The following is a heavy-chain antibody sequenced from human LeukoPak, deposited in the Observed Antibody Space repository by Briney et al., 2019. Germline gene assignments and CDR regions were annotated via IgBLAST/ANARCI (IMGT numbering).Heavy chain of an antibody. D-gene: IGHD3-22*01. J-gene: IGHJ4*02. V-gene: IGHV4-39*07. CDR3: ARDLEYYDSSGYTHYFDY. CDR1: GGSISSSSYY. CDR2: IYYSGST. Sequence: SETLSLTCTVSGGSISSSSYYWGWIRQPPGKGLEWIGSIYYSGSTYYNPSLKSRVTISVDTSKNQFSLKLSSVTAADTAVYYCARDLEYYDSSGYTHYFDYWGQGTLVTVSS.